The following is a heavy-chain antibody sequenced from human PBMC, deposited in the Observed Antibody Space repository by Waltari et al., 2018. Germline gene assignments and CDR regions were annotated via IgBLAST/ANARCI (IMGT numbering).Heavy chain of an antibody. CDR1: GYTFTGYY. V-gene: IGHV1-2*02. CDR3: AREDYDFWSGYSDRDAFDI. Sequence: QVQLVQSGAEVKKPGASVKVSCKASGYTFTGYYMHWVRQAPGQGLERMGWINPNSGGTNYAQKFQGRVTMTRDTSISTAYMELSRLRSDDTAVYYCAREDYDFWSGYSDRDAFDIWGQGTMVTVSS. J-gene: IGHJ3*02. D-gene: IGHD3-3*01. CDR2: INPNSGGT.